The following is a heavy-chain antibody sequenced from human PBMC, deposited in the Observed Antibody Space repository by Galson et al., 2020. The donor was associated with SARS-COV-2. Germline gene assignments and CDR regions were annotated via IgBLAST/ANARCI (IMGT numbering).Heavy chain of an antibody. CDR2: ISSDSIYT. CDR1: GFRLSDYY. D-gene: IGHD3-9*01. V-gene: IGHV3-11*05. J-gene: IGHJ4*02. Sequence: GGSLRLSCVASGFRLSDYYMMWIRQAPGKGLEWVSYISSDSIYTNYGDSVKGRFTISRDNTKNTLYLQMNGLRGDDTATYYCSRGGTDYYDWADYWGQGTLVTVSS. CDR3: SRGGTDYYDWADY.